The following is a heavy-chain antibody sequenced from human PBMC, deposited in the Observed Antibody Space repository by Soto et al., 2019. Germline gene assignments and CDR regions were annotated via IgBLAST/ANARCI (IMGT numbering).Heavy chain of an antibody. Sequence: QVQLVQSGAEVKKPGASVKVSCKASGYTFTSYYMHWVRQAPGQGLEWMGIINPSGGSTSYAQKFQGRVTMTRDTSPSTVYMELSSLRSEDTAVYYCARVVDSYDYGDYYAFDIWGQGTMVTVSS. J-gene: IGHJ3*02. D-gene: IGHD4-17*01. V-gene: IGHV1-46*03. CDR3: ARVVDSYDYGDYYAFDI. CDR1: GYTFTSYY. CDR2: INPSGGST.